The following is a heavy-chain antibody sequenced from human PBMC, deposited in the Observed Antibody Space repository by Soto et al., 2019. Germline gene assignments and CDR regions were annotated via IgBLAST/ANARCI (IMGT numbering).Heavy chain of an antibody. J-gene: IGHJ6*02. CDR2: IYYSGNT. V-gene: IGHV4-30-4*01. CDR3: DSSSLYGRDV. Sequence: SETLSLTCSVSGGSISSGYYYWSWIRQPPGKGLEWIGNIYYSGNTYYNPSLKSRLIISIDTSKNHSSLKGGSVTAADTAVYYCDSSSLYGRDVWGQGPTVTVSS. CDR1: GGSISSGYYY. D-gene: IGHD6-6*01.